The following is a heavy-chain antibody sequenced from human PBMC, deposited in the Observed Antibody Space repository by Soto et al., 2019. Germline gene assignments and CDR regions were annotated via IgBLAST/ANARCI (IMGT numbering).Heavy chain of an antibody. D-gene: IGHD2-15*01. J-gene: IGHJ4*02. CDR2: INAGNGNT. CDR3: LVVVVAATDSGASDY. CDR1: GYTFTSYA. Sequence: ASVKVSCKASGYTFTSYAMHWVRQAPGQRLEWMGWINAGNGNTKYSQKFQGRVTMTTDTSTSTAYMELRSLRSYDTAVYYCLVVVVAATDSGASDYWGQGTLVTVSS. V-gene: IGHV1-3*01.